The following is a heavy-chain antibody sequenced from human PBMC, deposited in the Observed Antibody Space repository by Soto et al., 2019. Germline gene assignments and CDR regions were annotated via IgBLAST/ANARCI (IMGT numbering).Heavy chain of an antibody. CDR3: AREGASIVGATGAFEL. V-gene: IGHV1-69*06. CDR2: ILPIFGTA. J-gene: IGHJ3*01. D-gene: IGHD1-26*01. Sequence: QVQLVQSGAEVQRPGSSVKVSCAASGGTFSTYPINWVRQAPGHGLEWMGVILPIFGTANFAQKFQDRVTLTADKSTNTADMELRRLRIEDTAVYYCAREGASIVGATGAFELWGQGTMVSVSS. CDR1: GGTFSTYP.